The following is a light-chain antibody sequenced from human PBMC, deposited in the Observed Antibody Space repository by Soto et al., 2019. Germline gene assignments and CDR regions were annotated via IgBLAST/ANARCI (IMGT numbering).Light chain of an antibody. CDR3: QQYGSSPSGT. CDR2: GAS. V-gene: IGKV3-20*01. Sequence: EIVLTQSPGTLSLSPGERATLSCRASQSVSSSYLAWYQQQPGQAPRLLIYGASSRATGLPDRFSGSGSGTDCTLTISRLEPEDFAVYYCQQYGSSPSGTFGQGTKLEIK. CDR1: QSVSSSY. J-gene: IGKJ2*01.